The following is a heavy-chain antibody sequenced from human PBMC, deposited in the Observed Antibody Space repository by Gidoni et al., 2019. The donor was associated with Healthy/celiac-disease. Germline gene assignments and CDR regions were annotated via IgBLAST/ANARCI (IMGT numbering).Heavy chain of an antibody. CDR1: GGSFSGYY. V-gene: IGHV4-34*01. CDR3: ARGYYYFDY. J-gene: IGHJ4*02. CDR2: INNSGST. D-gene: IGHD2-21*01. Sequence: QVQLQQWGAGLLKPSEPLSLTCAVYGGSFSGYYWSWIRQPPGNGLEWIGEINNSGSTNYNPSLKSRVTISVDTSKNQFSLKLSSVTAADTAVYYCARGYYYFDYWGQGTLVTVSS.